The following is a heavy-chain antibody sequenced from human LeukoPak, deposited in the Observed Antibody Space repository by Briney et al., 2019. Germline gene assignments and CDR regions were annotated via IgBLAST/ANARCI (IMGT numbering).Heavy chain of an antibody. Sequence: PGGSLRLSCAASGFTFSSYAMHWVRQAPGKGLEWVAVISYDGSNKYYADSVKGRFTISRDNSKNTLYLQMYSLRAEDTAVYYCARGEAYYYDSTTMHFDYWGQGTLVTVSS. CDR2: ISYDGSNK. CDR1: GFTFSSYA. J-gene: IGHJ4*02. V-gene: IGHV3-30*04. D-gene: IGHD3-22*01. CDR3: ARGEAYYYDSTTMHFDY.